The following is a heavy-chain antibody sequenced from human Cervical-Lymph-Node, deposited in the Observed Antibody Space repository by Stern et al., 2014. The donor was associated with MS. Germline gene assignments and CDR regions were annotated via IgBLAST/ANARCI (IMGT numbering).Heavy chain of an antibody. D-gene: IGHD4-23*01. CDR1: GASIRRYS. V-gene: IGHV4-59*01. J-gene: IGHJ4*02. CDR2: IYYSGSS. Sequence: QVQLQESGPGLVKPSETLSLTCTVSGASIRRYSWSWIRQTPGKGLEWIGYIYYSGSSNQNPSLKSRVTISVDTSKNQFSLRLRSVTAVDTAVYYCAGGSTVGAPDFWGQGTLVTVSS. CDR3: AGGSTVGAPDF.